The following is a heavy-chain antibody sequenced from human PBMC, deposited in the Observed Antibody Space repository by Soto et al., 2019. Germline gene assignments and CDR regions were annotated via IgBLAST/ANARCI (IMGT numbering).Heavy chain of an antibody. D-gene: IGHD6-13*01. CDR2: ISGSGGST. Sequence: EVQLLESGGGLVQPGGSLRLSCAASGFTFSNYAVTWVRQAPGKGLVWVSTISGSGGSTYYADSVKGRFTISRDNSKNTLYLQMNSLRAEDTAVYYCAKDQGSSWYEIDYWGQGTLVTASS. V-gene: IGHV3-23*01. CDR3: AKDQGSSWYEIDY. CDR1: GFTFSNYA. J-gene: IGHJ4*02.